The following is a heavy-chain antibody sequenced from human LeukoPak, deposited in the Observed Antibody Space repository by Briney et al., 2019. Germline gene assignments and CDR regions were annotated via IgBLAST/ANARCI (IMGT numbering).Heavy chain of an antibody. CDR2: INPNSGGT. V-gene: IGHV1-2*02. CDR1: GYTFTGYY. CDR3: ARDISVRGVIVGDY. D-gene: IGHD3-10*01. J-gene: IGHJ4*02. Sequence: ASVMVSCKASGYTFTGYYMHWVRQAPGQGLEWMGWINPNSGGTNYAQKFQGRVTMTRDTSISTAYMELSRLRSDDTAVYYCARDISVRGVIVGDYWGQGTLVTVSS.